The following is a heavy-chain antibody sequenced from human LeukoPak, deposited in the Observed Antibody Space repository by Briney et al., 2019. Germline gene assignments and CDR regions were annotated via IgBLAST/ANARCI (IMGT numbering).Heavy chain of an antibody. Sequence: GGSLRLSCAASGFTSSDYYMSWIRQAPGEGLEWVSYISSSGSTIYYADSVKGRFTISRDNAKNSLYLQMNSLRAEDTAVYYCARRGLRYFDWLLQPFDYWGQGTLVTVSS. J-gene: IGHJ4*01. V-gene: IGHV3-11*04. CDR3: ARRGLRYFDWLLQPFDY. D-gene: IGHD3-9*01. CDR1: GFTSSDYY. CDR2: ISSSGSTI.